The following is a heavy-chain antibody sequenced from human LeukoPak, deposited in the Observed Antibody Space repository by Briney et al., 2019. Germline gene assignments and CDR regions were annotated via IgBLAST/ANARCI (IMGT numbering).Heavy chain of an antibody. CDR1: GGSISSYY. Sequence: SETLSLTCTVSGGSISSYYWSWIRQPAGKGLEWIGRIYTSGSTNYNPSLKSRVTMSVETSKNQFSLKLSSLTAADTAVYYCAGSYCSSTICQPRHSNWLDPWGQGTLVTVSS. V-gene: IGHV4-4*07. D-gene: IGHD2-2*01. CDR3: AGSYCSSTICQPRHSNWLDP. J-gene: IGHJ5*02. CDR2: IYTSGST.